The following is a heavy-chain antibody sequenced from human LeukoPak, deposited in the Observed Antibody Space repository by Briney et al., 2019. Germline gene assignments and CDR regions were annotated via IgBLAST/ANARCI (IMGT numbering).Heavy chain of an antibody. CDR2: ISAYNGNT. D-gene: IGHD5-24*01. CDR3: ARDHSPKEMRTDY. Sequence: GSSVKVSCKASGYTFTSYDINWVRQAPGQGLEWMGWISAYNGNTNYAQKLQGRVTMTRDMSTSTVYMELSSLRSEDTAVYYCARDHSPKEMRTDYWGQGTLVTVSS. CDR1: GYTFTSYD. V-gene: IGHV1-18*01. J-gene: IGHJ4*02.